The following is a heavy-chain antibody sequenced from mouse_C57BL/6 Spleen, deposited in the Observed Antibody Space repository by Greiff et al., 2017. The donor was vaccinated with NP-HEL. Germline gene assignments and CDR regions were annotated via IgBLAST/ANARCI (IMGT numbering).Heavy chain of an antibody. CDR1: GYTFTDYY. Sequence: EVQLQESGPELVKPGASVKISCKASGYTFTDYYMDWVKQRHGQSLEWIGDINPNNGGTIYNQKFKGKATLTVDKSSSTAYMELRSLTSEDTAVYYCARRRAVLRSLDDWGQGTTLTVSS. CDR3: ARRRAVLRSLDD. J-gene: IGHJ2*01. V-gene: IGHV1-18*01. CDR2: INPNNGGT. D-gene: IGHD3-3*01.